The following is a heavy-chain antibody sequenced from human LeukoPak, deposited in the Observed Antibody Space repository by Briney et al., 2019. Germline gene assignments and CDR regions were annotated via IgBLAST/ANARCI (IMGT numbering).Heavy chain of an antibody. CDR2: INHSGST. J-gene: IGHJ3*02. V-gene: IGHV4-34*01. Sequence: SETLSLTCAVYGGSFSGYYWSWIRQPPGKGLEWIGEINHSGSTNYNPSLKSRVTISVDTSKNQFSLKLNSVTAADTAVYYCARGRRGLDAFDIWGQGTMVTVSS. CDR3: ARGRRGLDAFDI. CDR1: GGSFSGYY.